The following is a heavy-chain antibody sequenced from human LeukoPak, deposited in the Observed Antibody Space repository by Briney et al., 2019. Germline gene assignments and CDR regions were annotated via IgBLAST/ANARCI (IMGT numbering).Heavy chain of an antibody. CDR2: ISGSGGST. D-gene: IGHD2-2*01. J-gene: IGHJ6*03. CDR1: GFTFSSYA. CDR3: AKGGQLLAWYYYMDV. Sequence: PGGSLRLSCAASGFTFSSYAMGWVRQAPGKGLEWVSAISGSGGSTYYADSVKGRFTISRDNSKNTLYLQMNSLRAEATAVYYCAKGGQLLAWYYYMDVWGKGTTVTVSS. V-gene: IGHV3-23*01.